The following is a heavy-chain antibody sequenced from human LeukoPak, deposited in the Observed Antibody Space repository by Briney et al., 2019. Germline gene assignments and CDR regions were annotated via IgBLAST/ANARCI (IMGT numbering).Heavy chain of an antibody. CDR1: GASISSGGYF. V-gene: IGHV4-31*03. CDR2: IYFDGGT. CDR3: ARGSGRYYGSGRSEFDY. Sequence: PSETLSLTCTVSGASISSGGYFWSWIRQHPGKGLGWIGYIYFDGGTYYNPSLKSRVTISVDTSKNRFSLRLSSVTAADTAVYYCARGSGRYYGSGRSEFDYWGQGTLVTVSS. D-gene: IGHD3-10*01. J-gene: IGHJ4*02.